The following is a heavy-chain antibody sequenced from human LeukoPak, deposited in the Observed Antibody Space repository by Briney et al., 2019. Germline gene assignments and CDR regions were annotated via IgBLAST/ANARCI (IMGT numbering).Heavy chain of an antibody. Sequence: GRSLRLSCAASGFTFSTYGIHWVRQAPGKGLERVAVISYDGSNKYYADSVKGRFTISRDNSKNTLYLQMISLRAEDTAVYYCARADVYTFDYWGQGTRVTVSS. V-gene: IGHV3-30-3*01. CDR1: GFTFSTYG. CDR2: ISYDGSNK. D-gene: IGHD2-2*02. CDR3: ARADVYTFDY. J-gene: IGHJ4*02.